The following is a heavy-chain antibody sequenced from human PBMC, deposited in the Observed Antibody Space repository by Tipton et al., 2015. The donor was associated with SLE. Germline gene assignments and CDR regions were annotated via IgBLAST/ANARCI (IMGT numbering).Heavy chain of an antibody. D-gene: IGHD2-8*01. CDR1: GASISGGSYY. CDR3: ASILNHAFDY. CDR2: ISDSGNT. V-gene: IGHV4-61*01. Sequence: TLSLTCTVSGASISGGSYYWSWIRQPPGKGLEWIGYISDSGNTIDNPSLKSRLTISVDTSKNQFSLKLRSVTAADTAVYYCASILNHAFDYWGQGTLVTVSS. J-gene: IGHJ4*02.